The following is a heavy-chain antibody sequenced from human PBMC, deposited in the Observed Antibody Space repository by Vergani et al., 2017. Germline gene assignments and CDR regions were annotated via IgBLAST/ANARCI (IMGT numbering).Heavy chain of an antibody. CDR2: ISGSGGST. J-gene: IGHJ3*02. CDR1: GFTFSSYA. Sequence: EVQLLESGGGLVQPGGSLRLSCAASGFTFSSYAMSWVRQAPGTGLEWVSAISGSGGSTSYADSVKGRFTISRDNSKNTLYLQMNSLRAEDTAVYYCAKDGYDSSGFGDAFDIWGQGTMVTVSS. CDR3: AKDGYDSSGFGDAFDI. D-gene: IGHD3-22*01. V-gene: IGHV3-23*01.